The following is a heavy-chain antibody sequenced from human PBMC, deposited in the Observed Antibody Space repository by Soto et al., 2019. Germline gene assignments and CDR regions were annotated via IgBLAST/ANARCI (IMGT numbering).Heavy chain of an antibody. D-gene: IGHD3-22*01. V-gene: IGHV3-53*01. CDR2: IYSGGTT. J-gene: IGHJ3*02. CDR1: GFAVSSNY. Sequence: EVQLVESGGGLIQPGGSLRLTCAASGFAVSSNYMSWVRQAPGKGLEWVSLIYSGGTTYYADSVKGRFTISRDNSKNTLYFQMNSRRADDKAVYYCARASKGSGYSPHACDIWGPGRIVTVAS. CDR3: ARASKGSGYSPHACDI.